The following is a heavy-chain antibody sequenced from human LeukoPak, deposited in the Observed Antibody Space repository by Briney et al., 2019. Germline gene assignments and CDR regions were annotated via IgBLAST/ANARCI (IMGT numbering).Heavy chain of an antibody. CDR3: TRDPYCSGGSCYSYYFDY. CDR2: IRSKAYGGTT. CDR1: GFTFGDYA. V-gene: IGHV3-49*03. D-gene: IGHD2-15*01. J-gene: IGHJ4*02. Sequence: GGSLRLSCTASGFTFGDYAMSWFRQAPGKGLEWVGFIRSKAYGGTTEYAASVKGRFTISRDDSKSIAHLQMNSLKTEDTAVYYCTRDPYCSGGSCYSYYFDYWGQGTLVTVSS.